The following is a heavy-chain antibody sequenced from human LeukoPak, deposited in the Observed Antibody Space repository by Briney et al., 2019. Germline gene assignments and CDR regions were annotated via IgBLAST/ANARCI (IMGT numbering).Heavy chain of an antibody. Sequence: GASVKVSCKASGYTFTSYGIGWVRQAPGQGLEWMGGISAYNGNTNYAQKLQGRVTMTTDTSTSTAYMELRSLRSDDTAVYYCASNIRSRDFTSRTLDHWGQGTLVTVSS. CDR2: ISAYNGNT. CDR3: ASNIRSRDFTSRTLDH. CDR1: GYTFTSYG. V-gene: IGHV1-18*01. D-gene: IGHD5-24*01. J-gene: IGHJ4*02.